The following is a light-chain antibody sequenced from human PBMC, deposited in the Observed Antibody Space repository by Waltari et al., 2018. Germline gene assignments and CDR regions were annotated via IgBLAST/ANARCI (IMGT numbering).Light chain of an antibody. Sequence: QSALTQPASVSGSPGRSIPISSPGTSRDVGVYAWVSGYQQHPGKAPKVVIFDVSYRPSGVSNRFSGSKSGNTASLTISGLQAEDEADYYCTSYTSRHSLVFGTGTKVTVL. V-gene: IGLV2-14*03. J-gene: IGLJ1*01. CDR1: SRDVGVYAW. CDR3: TSYTSRHSLV. CDR2: DVS.